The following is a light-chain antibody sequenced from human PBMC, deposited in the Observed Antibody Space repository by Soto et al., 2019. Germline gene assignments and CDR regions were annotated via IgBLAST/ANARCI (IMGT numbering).Light chain of an antibody. CDR1: QDIRNL. CDR3: QQYYTYST. Sequence: DIQLTQSPSTLSAAVGHSVTITFRASQDIRNLLAWYQQKPGKAPKPLILDASTLKTGVPSRFGGSGSGAEFNFTITGLQPDDFATYFCQQYYTYSTFGQGTRLEIK. J-gene: IGKJ5*01. CDR2: DAS. V-gene: IGKV1-5*01.